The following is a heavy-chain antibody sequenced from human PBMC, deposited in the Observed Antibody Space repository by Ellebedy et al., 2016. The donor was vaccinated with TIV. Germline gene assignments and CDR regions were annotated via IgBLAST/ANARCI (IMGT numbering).Heavy chain of an antibody. CDR2: IYPGDSDT. Sequence: PGGSLRLSCKGSGYSFTSYWIGWVRQMPGKGLEWMGIIYPGDSDTRYSPSFQGQVTISADKSISTAYLQWSSLKASDTAMYYCARHGDDYSNGPAIMDVWGQGTTVTVSS. J-gene: IGHJ6*02. D-gene: IGHD4-11*01. CDR3: ARHGDDYSNGPAIMDV. V-gene: IGHV5-51*01. CDR1: GYSFTSYW.